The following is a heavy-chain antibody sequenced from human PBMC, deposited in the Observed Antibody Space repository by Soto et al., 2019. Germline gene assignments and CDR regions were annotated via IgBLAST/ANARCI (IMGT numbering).Heavy chain of an antibody. CDR1: GFTFSSYE. CDR3: ARWVLGNWNYNGMDV. Sequence: GSLRLSCAASGFTFSSYEMNWVRQAPGKGLEWVSYISSSGSTIYYADSVKGRFTISRDNAKNSLYLQMNSLRAEDTAVYYCARWVLGNWNYNGMDVWGQGTTVTVSS. J-gene: IGHJ6*02. V-gene: IGHV3-48*03. CDR2: ISSSGSTI. D-gene: IGHD1-20*01.